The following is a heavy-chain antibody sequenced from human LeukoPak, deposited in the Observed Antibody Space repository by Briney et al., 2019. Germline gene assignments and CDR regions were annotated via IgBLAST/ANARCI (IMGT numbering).Heavy chain of an antibody. V-gene: IGHV4-31*03. CDR1: GGSISSGGYY. Sequence: SETLSLTCTVSGGSISSGGYYWSWIRQHPGKGLEWIGYIYYSGSTYYNPSLKSRVTISVDTSKNQFSLKLSSVTAADTAVYYCARVGCSGGSCYSHQKRYFDYWGQGTLVTVSS. J-gene: IGHJ4*02. D-gene: IGHD2-15*01. CDR3: ARVGCSGGSCYSHQKRYFDY. CDR2: IYYSGST.